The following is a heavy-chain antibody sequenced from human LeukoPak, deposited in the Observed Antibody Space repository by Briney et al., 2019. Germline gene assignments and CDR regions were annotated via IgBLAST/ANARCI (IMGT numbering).Heavy chain of an antibody. CDR3: SRSPTETTRVVES. V-gene: IGHV3-7*01. Sequence: PGWSLRLSCGAAGFSFSDYFMTWVRNDPGKGLEWVANIKQDGSEKNYVDSVKGRFTISRDNAKNSLFLQINSLRAEDTAVYYCSRSPTETTRVVESWGQGTLVTVS. J-gene: IGHJ4*02. CDR2: IKQDGSEK. CDR1: GFSFSDYF. D-gene: IGHD1-7*01.